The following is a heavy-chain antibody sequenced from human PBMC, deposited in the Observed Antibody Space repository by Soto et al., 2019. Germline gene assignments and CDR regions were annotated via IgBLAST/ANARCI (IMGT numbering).Heavy chain of an antibody. CDR1: GFTFSDYY. CDR2: ISSSGNII. CDR3: ARDLGYYASDGYFDY. Sequence: GALRLSCAGSGFTFSDYYMSWIRQAPGKGLEWVSYISSSGNIIYYADSVKGRFTISRGNAKNSLYLQMNSLRAEDTAVYYCARDLGYYASDGYFDYWGQGTLVTVSS. D-gene: IGHD3-22*01. V-gene: IGHV3-11*01. J-gene: IGHJ4*02.